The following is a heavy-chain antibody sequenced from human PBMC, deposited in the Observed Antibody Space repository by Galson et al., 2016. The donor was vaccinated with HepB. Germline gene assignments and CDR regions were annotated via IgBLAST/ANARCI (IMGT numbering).Heavy chain of an antibody. CDR2: IDNDGTNT. CDR3: ARDADGLGGTADY. J-gene: IGHJ4*02. Sequence: SLRLSCAASGFTLRSYWMHWVRQAPGKGLVWVSRIDNDGTNTYYADSVKGRFTISRDNAKNTLYLQMNSLRAEDTAVYYCARDADGLGGTADYWGQGTLVTVSS. CDR1: GFTLRSYW. V-gene: IGHV3-74*01. D-gene: IGHD3/OR15-3a*01.